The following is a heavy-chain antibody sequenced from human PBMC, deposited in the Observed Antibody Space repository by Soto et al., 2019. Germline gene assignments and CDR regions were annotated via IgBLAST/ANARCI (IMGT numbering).Heavy chain of an antibody. CDR1: GGTFSSYA. CDR3: ARSYTAMTLGGWFDP. D-gene: IGHD5-18*01. V-gene: IGHV1-69*13. J-gene: IGHJ5*02. Sequence: ASVKVSCKASGGTFSSYAISWVRQAPGQGLEWMGGIIPIFGTANYAQKFQGRVTITADESTSTAYMELSSLRSEDTAVYYCARSYTAMTLGGWFDPWGQGTLVTVSS. CDR2: IIPIFGTA.